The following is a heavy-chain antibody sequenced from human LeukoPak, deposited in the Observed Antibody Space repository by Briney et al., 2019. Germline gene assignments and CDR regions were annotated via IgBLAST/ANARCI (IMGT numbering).Heavy chain of an antibody. CDR3: ARGDWDLYYYDSSGSFFDY. J-gene: IGHJ4*02. D-gene: IGHD3-22*01. V-gene: IGHV4-31*03. CDR1: GGSISSGGYY. CDR2: IYYSGST. Sequence: SQTLSLTCTVSGGSISSGGYYWSWIRQHPGKGLEWIGYIYYSGSTNYNPSLKSRVTISVDTSKNQFSLKLSSVTAADTAVYYCARGDWDLYYYDSSGSFFDYWGQGTLVTVSS.